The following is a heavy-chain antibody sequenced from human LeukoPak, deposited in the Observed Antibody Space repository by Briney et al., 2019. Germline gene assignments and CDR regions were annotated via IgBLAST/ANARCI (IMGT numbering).Heavy chain of an antibody. J-gene: IGHJ4*02. CDR3: ARPGSSGYYPLDY. D-gene: IGHD3-22*01. Sequence: GESLKISCKGSGYSFTSYWIGWVRQVPGKGLEWMGIIYPGDSDTRYSPSFQGQVTISADKSISTASLQWSSLKASDTAMYYCARPGSSGYYPLDYWGQGTLVTVSS. V-gene: IGHV5-51*01. CDR1: GYSFTSYW. CDR2: IYPGDSDT.